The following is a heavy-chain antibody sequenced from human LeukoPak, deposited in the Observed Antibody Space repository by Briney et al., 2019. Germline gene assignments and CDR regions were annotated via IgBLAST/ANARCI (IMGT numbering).Heavy chain of an antibody. Sequence: GGSLRLSCAASGFTFSSYAMSWVRQAPGKGLEWVSAISGSGGSTYYADSVKGRFTISRDNSKNTLYLQINSLRAEDTALYYCASGYDFWSGLHYWPQGPLVTVPS. D-gene: IGHD3-3*01. CDR3: ASGYDFWSGLHY. CDR2: ISGSGGST. CDR1: GFTFSSYA. V-gene: IGHV3-23*01. J-gene: IGHJ4*02.